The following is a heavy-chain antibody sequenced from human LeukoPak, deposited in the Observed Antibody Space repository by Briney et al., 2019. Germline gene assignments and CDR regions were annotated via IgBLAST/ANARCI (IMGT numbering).Heavy chain of an antibody. CDR2: INPSGGST. V-gene: IGHV1-46*01. Sequence: ASVKVSCKASGYTFTSYYMHWVRQAPGQGLEWMGIINPSGGSTSYAQRFQGRVTMTRDTSTSTVYMELSSLRSEDTAVYYCARESGATDFDYWGQGTLVTVSS. CDR1: GYTFTSYY. CDR3: ARESGATDFDY. D-gene: IGHD1-26*01. J-gene: IGHJ4*02.